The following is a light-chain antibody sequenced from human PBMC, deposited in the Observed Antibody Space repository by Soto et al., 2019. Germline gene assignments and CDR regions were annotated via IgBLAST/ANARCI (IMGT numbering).Light chain of an antibody. J-gene: IGLJ1*01. CDR2: EVS. V-gene: IGLV2-14*01. CDR3: SSYTSSNTLEV. Sequence: QSALIQPASVSGSPGQSITISCTGTSSDVGGSNYVSWYQHHPHRAPKLLIYEVSYRPSGVSNRFSGSKSGNTASLTISGLQAEDDADYSCSSYTSSNTLEVFGIGTKVTVL. CDR1: SSDVGGSNY.